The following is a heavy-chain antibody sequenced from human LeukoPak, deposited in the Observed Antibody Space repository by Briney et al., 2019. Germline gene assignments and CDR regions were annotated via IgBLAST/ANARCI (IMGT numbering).Heavy chain of an antibody. D-gene: IGHD3-10*01. CDR1: GFTFSSYS. Sequence: GGSLRLSCAASGFTFSSYSMNWVRQAPGKGLEWVSSISSSSSYIYYADSVKGRFTISRDNAKNSLYLQMNSLRAEDTAVYYCAREILWFGTNAFDIWGQGTMVTVSS. CDR3: AREILWFGTNAFDI. J-gene: IGHJ3*02. V-gene: IGHV3-21*01. CDR2: ISSSSSYI.